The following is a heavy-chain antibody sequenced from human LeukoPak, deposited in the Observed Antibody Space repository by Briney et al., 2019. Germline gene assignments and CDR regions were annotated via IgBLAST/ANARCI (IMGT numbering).Heavy chain of an antibody. D-gene: IGHD4-17*01. CDR2: ISAYNGNT. Sequence: ASVKVSCKASDYTFTSYGISWVRQAPGQGLEWMGWISAYNGNTNYAQKLQGRVTMTTDTSTSTAYMELRSLRSDDTAVYYCARGQRYGDRLYYFDYWGQGTLVTVSS. CDR1: DYTFTSYG. V-gene: IGHV1-18*01. J-gene: IGHJ4*02. CDR3: ARGQRYGDRLYYFDY.